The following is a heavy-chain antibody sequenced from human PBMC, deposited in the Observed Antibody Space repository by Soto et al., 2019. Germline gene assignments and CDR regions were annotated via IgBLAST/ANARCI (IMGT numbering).Heavy chain of an antibody. D-gene: IGHD4-17*01. CDR2: ISSSSSYI. V-gene: IGHV3-21*01. CDR1: GFTFSSYK. J-gene: IGHJ4*02. Sequence: EVQLVESGGGLVKPGGSLRLSCSASGFTFSSYKMNWVRQAPGKGLEWVSSISSSSSYIYYADSVKGRFIISRDNAKNSLYVQMNRLRAEDTAVYDCAITYSDGFNYWGQGTLVTVSS. CDR3: AITYSDGFNY.